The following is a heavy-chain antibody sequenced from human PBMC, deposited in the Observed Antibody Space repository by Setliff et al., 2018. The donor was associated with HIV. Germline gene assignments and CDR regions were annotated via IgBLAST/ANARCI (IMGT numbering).Heavy chain of an antibody. D-gene: IGHD3-10*01. J-gene: IGHJ4*02. CDR1: GGSISSSNW. V-gene: IGHV4-4*02. CDR3: ARSWGSGSYPY. CDR2: INHSGST. Sequence: SETLSLTCAVSGGSISSSNWWSWVRQPPGKGLEWIGEINHSGSTSYNPSLKSRVTISVDTSKNQFSLKLTSVTAADTAVYYCARSWGSGSYPYWGQGTLVTVSS.